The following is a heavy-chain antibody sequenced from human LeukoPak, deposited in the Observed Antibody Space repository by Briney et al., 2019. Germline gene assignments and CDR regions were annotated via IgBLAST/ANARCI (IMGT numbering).Heavy chain of an antibody. CDR2: INSDGSST. CDR1: GFTFSSYA. CDR3: AARPTSEAVAPSDF. D-gene: IGHD6-19*01. J-gene: IGHJ4*02. V-gene: IGHV3-23*01. Sequence: GGSLRLSCAASGFTFSSYAMSWVRQAPGKGLVWVSRINSDGSSTSYADSVKGRFTISRDNSKSTLYLQMNSMRAEDTATYYCAARPTSEAVAPSDFWGQGTLVTVSP.